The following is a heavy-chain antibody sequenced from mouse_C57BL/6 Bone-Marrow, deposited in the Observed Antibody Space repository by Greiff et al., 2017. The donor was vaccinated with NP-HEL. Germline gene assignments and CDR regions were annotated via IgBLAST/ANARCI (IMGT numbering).Heavy chain of an antibody. CDR3: ARRYRGLYYYAMDY. CDR1: GFTFSDYG. J-gene: IGHJ4*01. Sequence: EVHLVESGGGLVKPGGSLKLSCAASGFTFSDYGMHWVRQAPEKGLEWVAYISSGRSTIYYADTVKGRFTISRDNAKNTLFLQMTSLSSEDTARYYCARRYRGLYYYAMDYWGQGTSVTVSS. CDR2: ISSGRSTI. D-gene: IGHD2-12*01. V-gene: IGHV5-17*01.